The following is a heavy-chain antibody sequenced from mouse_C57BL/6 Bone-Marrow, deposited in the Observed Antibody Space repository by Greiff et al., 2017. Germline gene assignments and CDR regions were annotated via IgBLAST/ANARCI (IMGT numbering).Heavy chain of an antibody. CDR1: GYTFTSYG. CDR3: ARDGYYFLDYAMDY. D-gene: IGHD2-3*01. CDR2: IYPRSGNT. J-gene: IGHJ4*01. Sequence: QVQLQQSGAELARPGASVKLSCKASGYTFTSYGISWVKQRTGQGLEWIGEIYPRSGNTYYNEKFKGKATLTADKSSSTAYMELRSLTSADSAVYFCARDGYYFLDYAMDYWGQGTSVTVSS. V-gene: IGHV1-81*01.